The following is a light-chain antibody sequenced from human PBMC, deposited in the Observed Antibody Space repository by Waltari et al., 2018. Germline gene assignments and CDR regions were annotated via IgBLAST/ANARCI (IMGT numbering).Light chain of an antibody. V-gene: IGKV1-9*01. CDR1: QGISGY. Sequence: DIQLTQSPSFLSASVADRVTITCRASQGISGYLAWYQQKPGKAPKLLIYGTSTLQSGVPSRFSGGASGTEFTLTINSLQPEDFATYYCQQLNSRAFGQGTKVEIK. J-gene: IGKJ1*01. CDR3: QQLNSRA. CDR2: GTS.